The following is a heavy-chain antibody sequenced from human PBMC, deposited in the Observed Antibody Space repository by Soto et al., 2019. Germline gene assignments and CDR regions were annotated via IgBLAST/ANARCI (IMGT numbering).Heavy chain of an antibody. CDR1: GFTFSNYN. Sequence: EVQLVESGGGLVKPGGSLRLSCAASGFTFSNYNMNWVRQAPGKGLDWVSSISGSSSYMYYADSVRGRFTISRDNAKNSLYLQMNRLRAEDTAVYYCVGVTPGSSDYDYWGQGTLVTVSS. V-gene: IGHV3-21*01. CDR2: ISGSSSYM. J-gene: IGHJ4*02. D-gene: IGHD2-15*01. CDR3: VGVTPGSSDYDY.